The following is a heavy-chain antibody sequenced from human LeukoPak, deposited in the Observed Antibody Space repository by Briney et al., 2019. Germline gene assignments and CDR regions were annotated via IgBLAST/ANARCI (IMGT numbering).Heavy chain of an antibody. D-gene: IGHD3-3*01. J-gene: IGHJ4*02. V-gene: IGHV1-18*01. CDR3: ARVKLPYYDFWSGYWYFDY. CDR1: GYTFTSYG. CDR2: ISAYNGNT. Sequence: ASVKVSCKASGYTFTSYGISWVRQATGQGLEWMGWISAYNGNTNYAQKLQGRVAMTTDTSTSTAYMELRSLRSDDTAVYYCARVKLPYYDFWSGYWYFDYWGQGTLVTVSS.